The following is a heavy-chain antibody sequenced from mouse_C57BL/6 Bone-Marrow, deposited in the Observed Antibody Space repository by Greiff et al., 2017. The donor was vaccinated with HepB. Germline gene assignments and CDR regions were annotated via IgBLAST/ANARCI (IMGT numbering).Heavy chain of an antibody. CDR3: TGGVTTAKFFYYFDY. D-gene: IGHD1-2*01. J-gene: IGHJ2*01. CDR1: GFTFSNYW. V-gene: IGHV6-3*01. Sequence: EVQLQESGGGLVQPGGSMKLSCVASGFTFSNYWMNWVRQSPEKGLEWVAQIRLKSDNYATHYAESVKGRFTISRDDSKSSVYLQMNNLRAEDTGMYYCTGGVTTAKFFYYFDYWGQGTTLTVSS. CDR2: IRLKSDNYAT.